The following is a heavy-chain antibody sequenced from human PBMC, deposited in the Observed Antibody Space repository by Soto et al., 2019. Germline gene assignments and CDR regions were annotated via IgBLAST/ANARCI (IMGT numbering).Heavy chain of an antibody. CDR2: ISSSSSYI. CDR3: AKEYSSGDF. D-gene: IGHD6-19*01. V-gene: IGHV3-21*01. Sequence: EVQLVESGGGLVKPGGSLRLSCAASGFTFSSYTMNWVRQAPGKGLECVSSISSSSSYIYYADSVKGRFTISRDNAKNSLSLKMNSLRAGDTAVYYCAKEYSSGDFWGEGPLVAVSS. CDR1: GFTFSSYT. J-gene: IGHJ4*02.